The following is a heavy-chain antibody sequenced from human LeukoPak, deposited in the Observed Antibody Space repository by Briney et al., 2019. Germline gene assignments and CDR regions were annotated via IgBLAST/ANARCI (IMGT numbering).Heavy chain of an antibody. Sequence: AGSLTLSCAASGFTFSSYWLNWVRQAPGQGLEWVANIKQDGSEKYYVDSVKGRFTISRDNAKNSLYLQMNSLRAEDTAVYYCARDSGYDHEDYWGQGTLVTVSS. J-gene: IGHJ4*02. D-gene: IGHD5-12*01. CDR3: ARDSGYDHEDY. CDR2: IKQDGSEK. CDR1: GFTFSSYW. V-gene: IGHV3-7*01.